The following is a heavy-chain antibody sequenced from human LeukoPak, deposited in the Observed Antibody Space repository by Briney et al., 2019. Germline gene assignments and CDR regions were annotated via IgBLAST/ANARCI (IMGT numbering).Heavy chain of an antibody. J-gene: IGHJ4*02. D-gene: IGHD3-22*01. CDR3: AEDQHYYDSSGYYYTY. V-gene: IGHV3-33*06. CDR1: GFTFSSYG. CDR2: IWYDGSNK. Sequence: GGSLRLSCAASGFTFSSYGMHWVRQAPGKGLEWVAVIWYDGSNKYYADSVKGRFTISRDNSKNTLYLQMNSLRAEDTAVYYCAEDQHYYDSSGYYYTYWGQGTLVTVSS.